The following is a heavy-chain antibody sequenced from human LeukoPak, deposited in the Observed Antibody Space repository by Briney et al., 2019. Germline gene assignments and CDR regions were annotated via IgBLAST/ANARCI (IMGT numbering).Heavy chain of an antibody. V-gene: IGHV1-2*02. CDR3: ARVKSRQLLSLDY. Sequence: ASVKVSWKASGYTFTGYYMHWVRQAPGQGLEWMGWINPNSGGTNYAQKFQGRVTMTRDTSISTAYMELSRLRSDDTAVYYCARVKSRQLLSLDYWGQGTLVTVSS. CDR1: GYTFTGYY. CDR2: INPNSGGT. D-gene: IGHD2-2*01. J-gene: IGHJ4*02.